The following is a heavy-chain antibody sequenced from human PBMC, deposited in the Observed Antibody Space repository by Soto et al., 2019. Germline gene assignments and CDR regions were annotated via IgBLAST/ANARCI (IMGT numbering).Heavy chain of an antibody. J-gene: IGHJ4*02. Sequence: EVQLLESGGGLVQPGGSLRLSCAASGFTVSSYAMSWVRQAPGKGLEWVSAISGSGGSTYYADAVKGRFTISSDNSKNTLYLQMNSLRAEDTAVYYCAKENGYSSSWFEFDYWGQGTLVTVSS. CDR3: AKENGYSSSWFEFDY. D-gene: IGHD6-13*01. CDR1: GFTVSSYA. CDR2: ISGSGGST. V-gene: IGHV3-23*01.